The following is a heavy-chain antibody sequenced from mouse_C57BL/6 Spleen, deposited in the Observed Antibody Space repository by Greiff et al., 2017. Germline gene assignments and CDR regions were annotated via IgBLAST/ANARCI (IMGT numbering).Heavy chain of an antibody. Sequence: QVHVKQSGAELVRPGASVTLSCKASGYTFTDYEMHWVKQTPVHGLEWIGAIDPETGGTAYNQKFKGKAILTADKSSSTAYMELRSLTSEDSAVYYCTDGTRYFDVWGTGTTVTVSS. V-gene: IGHV1-15*01. CDR3: TDGTRYFDV. CDR2: IDPETGGT. CDR1: GYTFTDYE. J-gene: IGHJ1*03. D-gene: IGHD4-1*01.